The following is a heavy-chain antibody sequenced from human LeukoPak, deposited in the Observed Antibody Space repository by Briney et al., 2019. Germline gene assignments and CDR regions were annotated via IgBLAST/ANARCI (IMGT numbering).Heavy chain of an antibody. CDR2: INPNSGGT. Sequence: ASVKVSCKASGYTFTGYYMHWARQAPGQGLEWMGWINPNSGGTNYAQKFQGRVTMTRDTSISTAYMELSRLRSDDTAVYYCARGYDILTGYNDYWGQGTLVTVSS. J-gene: IGHJ4*02. D-gene: IGHD3-9*01. CDR1: GYTFTGYY. CDR3: ARGYDILTGYNDY. V-gene: IGHV1-2*02.